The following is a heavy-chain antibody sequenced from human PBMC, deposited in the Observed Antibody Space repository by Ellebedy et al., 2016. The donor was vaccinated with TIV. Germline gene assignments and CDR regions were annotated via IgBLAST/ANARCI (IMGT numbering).Heavy chain of an antibody. J-gene: IGHJ4*02. Sequence: GESLKISCAASGFTFDDYGMSWVRQPPGKGLEWVSGIHWNGGSTGYADSVKGRFTISRDNAKNSLYLQINSLRAGDTALYYCARRAGGGTYLDSWGQGTLVTVSS. CDR1: GFTFDDYG. CDR3: ARRAGGGTYLDS. V-gene: IGHV3-20*04. CDR2: IHWNGGST. D-gene: IGHD3-16*01.